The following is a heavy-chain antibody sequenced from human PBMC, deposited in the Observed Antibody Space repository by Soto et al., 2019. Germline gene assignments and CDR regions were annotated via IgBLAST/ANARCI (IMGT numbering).Heavy chain of an antibody. V-gene: IGHV4-30-2*01. CDR3: ARFRGTAILDF. CDR1: GGSISSGGYS. D-gene: IGHD2-21*02. CDR2: LYHTGNA. J-gene: IGHJ4*02. Sequence: SETLSLTCAVSGGSISSGGYSWSWIRQPPGKGLEWIGYLYHTGNAYYNPSLESRVTISVDRSKNQFSLELPSVTAADTAVYYCARFRGTAILDFWGQGTLGTVSS.